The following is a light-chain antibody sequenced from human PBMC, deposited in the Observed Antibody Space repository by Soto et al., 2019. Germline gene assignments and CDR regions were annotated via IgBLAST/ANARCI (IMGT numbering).Light chain of an antibody. CDR2: AAS. CDR1: QSISSY. Sequence: DIQLTQSPSSLSASVGDRVTITCRASQSISSYLNWYQQKPGKAPKLLIYAASSLQSGVPSRFCGGGSGTDFSLTISSRQPEDFATFYCQKSYITPSKTFGQGTKVEIK. V-gene: IGKV1-39*01. CDR3: QKSYITPSKT. J-gene: IGKJ1*01.